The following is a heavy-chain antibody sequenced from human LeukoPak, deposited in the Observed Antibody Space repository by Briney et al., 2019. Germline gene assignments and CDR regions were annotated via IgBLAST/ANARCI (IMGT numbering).Heavy chain of an antibody. Sequence: SVKVSCKASGGTFSSYAISWVRQAPGQGLEWMGRIIPILGIANCAQKFQGRVTITADKSTSTAYMELSSLRSEDTAVYYCARDPRIRAVADANWFDPWGQGTLVTVSS. J-gene: IGHJ5*02. CDR2: IIPILGIA. CDR1: GGTFSSYA. V-gene: IGHV1-69*04. CDR3: ARDPRIRAVADANWFDP. D-gene: IGHD6-19*01.